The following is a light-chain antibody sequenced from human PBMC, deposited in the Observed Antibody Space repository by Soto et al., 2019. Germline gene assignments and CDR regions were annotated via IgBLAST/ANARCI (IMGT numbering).Light chain of an antibody. J-gene: IGLJ1*01. CDR2: DVS. V-gene: IGLV2-14*01. Sequence: QSVLTQPASVSWSPGQSITTSCTGSSSDVGGYNYVSWYQQHPGKAPKLMIYDVSNRPSGVSNRFSGSKSGNTASLTISGLQAEDEADYYCSSYTSSSTPVFGTGTKVTVL. CDR1: SSDVGGYNY. CDR3: SSYTSSSTPV.